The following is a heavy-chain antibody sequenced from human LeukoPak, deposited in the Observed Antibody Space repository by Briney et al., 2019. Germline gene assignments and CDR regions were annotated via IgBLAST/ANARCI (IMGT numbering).Heavy chain of an antibody. CDR3: ARAADDDIVVVPAAIDWFDP. D-gene: IGHD2-2*01. CDR2: ISSSSSYI. V-gene: IGHV3-21*01. J-gene: IGHJ5*02. Sequence: PGGSLRLSCAASGFTFSSYSMNWVRQAPGKGLEWVSSISSSSSYIYYADSVKGRFTISRDNAKNSLYLQMNSLRAEDTAVYYCARAADDDIVVVPAAIDWFDPWGQGTLVTVSS. CDR1: GFTFSSYS.